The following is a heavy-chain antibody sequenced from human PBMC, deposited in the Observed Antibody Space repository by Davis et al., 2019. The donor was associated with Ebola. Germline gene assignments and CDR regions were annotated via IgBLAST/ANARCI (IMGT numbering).Heavy chain of an antibody. CDR3: ARDGDPYGSGKRDGMDV. V-gene: IGHV3-53*04. J-gene: IGHJ6*02. D-gene: IGHD3-10*01. Sequence: PGGSLRLSCAASGFTVSSNYMSWVRQAPGKGLEWVSVIYSGGSTYYADSVKGRFTISRHNSKNTLYLQMNSLRAEDTAVYYCARDGDPYGSGKRDGMDVWGQGTTVTVSS. CDR2: IYSGGST. CDR1: GFTVSSNY.